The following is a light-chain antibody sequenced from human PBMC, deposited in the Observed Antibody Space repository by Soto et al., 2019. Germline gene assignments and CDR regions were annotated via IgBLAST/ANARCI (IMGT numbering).Light chain of an antibody. CDR2: GAS. Sequence: EIVLTQSPGTLSLSPGERATLSCRASQSVSRNFLAWYQQKSGQAPRLFIYGASSRATGIPDRFSGSGSGTDFTLTISSLEPEDFAVYYCQQYGDSPETFGQGTKVEIK. CDR1: QSVSRNF. J-gene: IGKJ1*01. CDR3: QQYGDSPET. V-gene: IGKV3-20*01.